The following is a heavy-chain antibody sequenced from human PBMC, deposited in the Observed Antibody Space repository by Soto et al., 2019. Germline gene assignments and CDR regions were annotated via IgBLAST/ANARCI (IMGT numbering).Heavy chain of an antibody. CDR1: GFTFSSYA. Sequence: GGSLRLSCAASGFTFSSYAMSWVRQAPGKGLEWVSAISGSGGSTYYADSAKGRFTISRDNSKNTLYLQMNSLRAEDTAVYYCAKDGSYCGGDCSFDAFDIWGQGTMVTVSS. CDR2: ISGSGGST. V-gene: IGHV3-23*01. J-gene: IGHJ3*02. D-gene: IGHD2-21*02. CDR3: AKDGSYCGGDCSFDAFDI.